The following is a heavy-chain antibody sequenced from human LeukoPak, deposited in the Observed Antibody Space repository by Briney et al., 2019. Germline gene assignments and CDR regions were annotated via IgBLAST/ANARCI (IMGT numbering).Heavy chain of an antibody. J-gene: IGHJ4*02. V-gene: IGHV3-7*04. D-gene: IGHD3-10*01. Sequence: PGGSLRLSCAASGFTFSNFWMSWVRQAPGRGLEWVANIHPEGNEKYHVESVKGRFTISRDNTKNSLFLQMNGLGVEDTAVYYCARGDDFSGDHWGQGTLVTVSS. CDR1: GFTFSNFW. CDR2: IHPEGNEK. CDR3: ARGDDFSGDH.